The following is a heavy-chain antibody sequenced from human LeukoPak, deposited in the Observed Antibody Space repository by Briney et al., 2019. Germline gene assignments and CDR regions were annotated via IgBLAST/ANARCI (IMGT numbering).Heavy chain of an antibody. CDR2: IYYTGNT. D-gene: IGHD2-15*01. CDR1: GDSITNYF. J-gene: IGHJ4*02. V-gene: IGHV4-59*01. Sequence: SETLSLTCTVAGDSITNYFWSWIRQPPGKGLEWIGYIYYTGNTNYKPSLKSRVTMSVDTSTNQFSLRLRSVTAADTAVYYCARGRVAYSAYYFDYWGRGTLVTVSS. CDR3: ARGRVAYSAYYFDY.